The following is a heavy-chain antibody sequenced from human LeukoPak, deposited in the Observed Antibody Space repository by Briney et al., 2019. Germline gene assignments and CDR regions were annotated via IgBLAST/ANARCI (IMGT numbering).Heavy chain of an antibody. D-gene: IGHD3-16*01. CDR1: GYSFTNYW. V-gene: IGHV5-51*01. CDR2: IYPDDSET. J-gene: IGHJ4*02. Sequence: GESLQISCQASGYSFTNYWIGWVRQMPGKGLEWMGIIYPDDSETRYSPSFQGQVIISADKSISTVYLQWSSLKASDTAMYYCARHRMGDYWGQGTLVTVSS. CDR3: ARHRMGDY.